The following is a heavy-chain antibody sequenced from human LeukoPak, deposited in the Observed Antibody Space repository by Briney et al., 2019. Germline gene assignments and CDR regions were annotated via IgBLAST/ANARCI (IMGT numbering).Heavy chain of an antibody. CDR3: ARWGTVTRFVVDY. D-gene: IGHD4-17*01. V-gene: IGHV5-51*01. CDR1: GYSFTSYW. J-gene: IGHJ4*02. Sequence: GESLKISCKGSGYSFTSYWIGWVRQMPGKGLEWMGIIHPGNSDTRYSPSFQGQVTISADKSISTAYLQWSGLKASDTGIYYCARWGTVTRFVVDYWGQGTLVTASS. CDR2: IHPGNSDT.